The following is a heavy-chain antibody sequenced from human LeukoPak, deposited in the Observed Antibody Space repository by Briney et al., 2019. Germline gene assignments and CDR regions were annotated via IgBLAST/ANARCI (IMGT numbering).Heavy chain of an antibody. J-gene: IGHJ3*02. CDR3: AKDRGGGSYYDAFDI. V-gene: IGHV3-30*02. D-gene: IGHD1-26*01. CDR1: GFTFSSYG. Sequence: GGSLRLXCAASGFTFSSYGMHWVRQAPGKGLEWGAFIRYDGSNKYYADSVKGRFTISRDNSKNTLYLQMNSLRAEDTAVYYCAKDRGGGSYYDAFDIWGQGTMVTVSS. CDR2: IRYDGSNK.